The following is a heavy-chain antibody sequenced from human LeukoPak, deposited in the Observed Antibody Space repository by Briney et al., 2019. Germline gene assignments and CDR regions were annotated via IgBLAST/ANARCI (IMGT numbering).Heavy chain of an antibody. J-gene: IGHJ5*02. CDR3: ARVEDCSTTSCRGWFDP. Sequence: SVKLSCKASGGTFSTYVFNWVRQAPGQGLEWMGGFISIFGTANYAQKFQGRVTITADESTSTAYMELSSLRSEDTAVYYCARVEDCSTTSCRGWFDPWGQGTLVTVSS. CDR2: FISIFGTA. D-gene: IGHD2-2*01. V-gene: IGHV1-69*01. CDR1: GGTFSTYV.